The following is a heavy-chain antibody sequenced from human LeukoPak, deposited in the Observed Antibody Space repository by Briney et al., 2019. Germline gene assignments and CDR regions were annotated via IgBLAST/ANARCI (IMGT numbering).Heavy chain of an antibody. CDR3: ARGGVATIEDYGDYETVSSFDP. D-gene: IGHD4-17*01. V-gene: IGHV1-69*04. Sequence: SVKVSCKASGGTFSSYAISWARQAPGQGLEWMGRIIPIFGIANYAQKFQGRVTITADKSTSTAYMELSSLRSEDTAVYYCARGGVATIEDYGDYETVSSFDPWGQGTLVTVSS. CDR2: IIPIFGIA. CDR1: GGTFSSYA. J-gene: IGHJ5*02.